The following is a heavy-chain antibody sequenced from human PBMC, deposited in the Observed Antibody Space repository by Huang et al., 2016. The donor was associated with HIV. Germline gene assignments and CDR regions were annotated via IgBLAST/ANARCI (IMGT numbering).Heavy chain of an antibody. CDR3: ASGQRMRESDIVATIPVS. D-gene: IGHD5-12*01. CDR1: GYNFTSRG. J-gene: IGHJ5*02. CDR2: INPGTGNT. V-gene: IGHV1-3*01. Sequence: QVHLVQSGPEVKKPGASVKVSCKASGYNFTSRGLHWVRQATGQRLEWMGYINPGTGNTKYSPKFQDRVTLTRDISANTAYMQLSRLTSEDTAVYYCASGQRMRESDIVATIPVSWGQGALVTVSS.